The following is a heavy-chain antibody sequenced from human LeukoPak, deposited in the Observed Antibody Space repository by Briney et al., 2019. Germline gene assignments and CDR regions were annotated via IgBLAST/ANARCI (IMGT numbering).Heavy chain of an antibody. CDR3: ARDIGGIAAAEPPLGY. J-gene: IGHJ4*02. D-gene: IGHD6-13*01. CDR2: INPNSGGT. CDR1: GYTFTGYY. V-gene: IGHV1-2*06. Sequence: ASVKVSCKASGYTFTGYYMHWVRQAPGQGLEWMGRINPNSGGTNYAQKFQGRVTMTRDTSISTAYMELSRLRSDDTAVYYCARDIGGIAAAEPPLGYWGQGTLVTVSS.